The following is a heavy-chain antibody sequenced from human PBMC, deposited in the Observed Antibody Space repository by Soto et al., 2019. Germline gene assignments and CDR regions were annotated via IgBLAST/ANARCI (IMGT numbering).Heavy chain of an antibody. CDR3: ARTISNYYASGSYYKIGNMDV. Sequence: SETLSLTCTVSGGSISSSSYYWGWIRQPPGKGLEWIGSIYNSGSTYYNPSLKNRVTMSVDTSKNQFSLKLSSVTAADSAVYYCARTISNYYASGSYYKIGNMDVWGKGTTVTVSS. V-gene: IGHV4-39*01. J-gene: IGHJ6*03. CDR2: IYNSGST. CDR1: GGSISSSSYY. D-gene: IGHD3-10*01.